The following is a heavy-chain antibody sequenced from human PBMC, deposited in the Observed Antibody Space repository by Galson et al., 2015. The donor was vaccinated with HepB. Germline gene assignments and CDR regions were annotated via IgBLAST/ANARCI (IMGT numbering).Heavy chain of an antibody. D-gene: IGHD3-22*01. CDR2: INQDGSKT. Sequence: SLRLSCAASGFTFSTYWLTWVRQAPGKGLEWVANINQDGSKTDYVDSVKGRFTISRDNAKNSLYLHMSSLGAEDTAIYYCARKVYYYDTSNMGWFGPWGQGTLVTVSS. CDR3: ARKVYYYDTSNMGWFGP. V-gene: IGHV3-7*01. J-gene: IGHJ5*02. CDR1: GFTFSTYW.